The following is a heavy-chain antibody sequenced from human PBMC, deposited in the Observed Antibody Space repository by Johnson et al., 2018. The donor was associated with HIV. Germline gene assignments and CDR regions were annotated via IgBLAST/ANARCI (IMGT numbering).Heavy chain of an antibody. CDR1: GFSFSSYG. Sequence: QVQLVESWGGVVQPGRSLRLSCAASGFSFSSYGMHWVRQAPGKGLEWVSVIYSGGSTYYADSVKGRFTISRDNAKNSLYLQMNSLRAEDTAVYYCARDSIVRGVHAFDIWGQGTMVTVSS. CDR2: IYSGGST. V-gene: IGHV3-NL1*01. J-gene: IGHJ3*02. D-gene: IGHD3-10*02. CDR3: ARDSIVRGVHAFDI.